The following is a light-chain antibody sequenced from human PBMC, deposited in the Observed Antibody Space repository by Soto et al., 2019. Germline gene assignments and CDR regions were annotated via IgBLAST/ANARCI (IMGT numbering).Light chain of an antibody. Sequence: EIVLPQSPSTLFLSPGERATLSCRASQSVSSYLAWYQQKPGQAPRLLIYDASNRATGIPARFSGSGSGTDFTLTISSLEPEDFAVYYCQQRSNWPLTFGGGTKV. CDR2: DAS. J-gene: IGKJ4*01. V-gene: IGKV3-11*01. CDR1: QSVSSY. CDR3: QQRSNWPLT.